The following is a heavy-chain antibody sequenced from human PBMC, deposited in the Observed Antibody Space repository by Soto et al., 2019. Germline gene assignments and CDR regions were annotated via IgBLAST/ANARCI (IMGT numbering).Heavy chain of an antibody. D-gene: IGHD6-25*01. V-gene: IGHV3-23*01. CDR1: GFPFSSYA. J-gene: IGHJ6*02. Sequence: GGSLRLSCAASGFPFSSYAISWVRQAPGRGLEWVAASTDAGGGTYNLEAVKGRFTVSRDNSKKTVYLQLDGLRAEDTAVYYCAKGHSDYQGDYNYYGMDVWGQGTTVTVSS. CDR2: STDAGGGT. CDR3: AKGHSDYQGDYNYYGMDV.